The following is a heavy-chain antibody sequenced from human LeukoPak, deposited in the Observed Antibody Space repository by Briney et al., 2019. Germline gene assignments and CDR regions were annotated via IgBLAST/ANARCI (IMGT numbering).Heavy chain of an antibody. J-gene: IGHJ6*03. D-gene: IGHD6-13*01. CDR1: GYTFTNYG. Sequence: GASVKVSCKTSGYTFTNYGITWVRQAPGQGLEWMGWISAYNGNTNYAQKLQGRVTMTTDTSTSTAYMEVRSLRSDDTAVYYCARTVAAAGNMDVWGKGTTVTVSS. V-gene: IGHV1-18*01. CDR2: ISAYNGNT. CDR3: ARTVAAAGNMDV.